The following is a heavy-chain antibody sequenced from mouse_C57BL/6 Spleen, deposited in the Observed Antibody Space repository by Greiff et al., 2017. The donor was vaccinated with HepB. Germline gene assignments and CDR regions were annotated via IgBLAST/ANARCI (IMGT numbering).Heavy chain of an antibody. CDR2: IDPSDSYT. D-gene: IGHD2-1*01. CDR1: GYTFTSYW. J-gene: IGHJ3*01. V-gene: IGHV1-50*01. CDR3: AREGYGNPAWFAY. Sequence: QVQLQQPGAELVKPGASVKLSCKASGYTFTSYWMQWVKQRPGQGLEWIGEIDPSDSYTNYNQKFKGKATLTVDTSSSTAYMQLSSLTSEDSAVYYCAREGYGNPAWFAYWGQGTLVTVSA.